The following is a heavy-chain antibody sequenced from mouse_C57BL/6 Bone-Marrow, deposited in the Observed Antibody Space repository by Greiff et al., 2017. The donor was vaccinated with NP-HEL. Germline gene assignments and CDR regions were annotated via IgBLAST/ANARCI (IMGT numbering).Heavy chain of an antibody. CDR3: ARGIYCNYLYAMDY. CDR1: GYTFTSYW. CDR2: IHPNSGST. V-gene: IGHV1-64*01. D-gene: IGHD2-1*01. J-gene: IGHJ4*01. Sequence: QVQLQQPGAELVKPGASVKLSCKASGYTFTSYWMHWVKQRPGQGLEWIGMIHPNSGSTNYNEKFKSKATLTVDKSSSTAYMQLSSLTSEYSAVYYCARGIYCNYLYAMDYWGQGTSVTVSS.